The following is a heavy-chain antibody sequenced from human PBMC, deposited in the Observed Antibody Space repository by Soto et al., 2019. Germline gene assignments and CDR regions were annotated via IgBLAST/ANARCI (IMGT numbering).Heavy chain of an antibody. D-gene: IGHD3-10*01. J-gene: IGHJ4*02. Sequence: EVQLVESGGGLVKPGGSLGLSCAASGFTFTKAWLNWVRQAPGKGLEWVGRIRRKTDGEIVDYAAPVKGRFTISRDDSKSTLYLQMNSLRTEDTAVYCCTTLERYDGSGSCRWGQGTLVTVSS. CDR2: IRRKTDGEIV. CDR3: TTLERYDGSGSCR. CDR1: GFTFTKAW. V-gene: IGHV3-15*07.